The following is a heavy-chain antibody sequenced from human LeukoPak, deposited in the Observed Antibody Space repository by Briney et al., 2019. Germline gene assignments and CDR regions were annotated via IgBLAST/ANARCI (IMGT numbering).Heavy chain of an antibody. V-gene: IGHV4-39*01. Sequence: SETLSLTCTVSGGSISSSSYYWGWIRQPPGKGLEWIGSIYYSGSTYYNPSLKSRVTISVDTSKNQFSLKLSSVTAADTAVYYCASPPGLVVINDYWGQGTLVTVSS. CDR2: IYYSGST. CDR3: ASPPGLVVINDY. J-gene: IGHJ4*02. D-gene: IGHD3-22*01. CDR1: GGSISSSSYY.